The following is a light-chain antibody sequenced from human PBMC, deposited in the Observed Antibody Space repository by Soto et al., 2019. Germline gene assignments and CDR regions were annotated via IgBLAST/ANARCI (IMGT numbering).Light chain of an antibody. Sequence: IVVTQSPATLSVSLGERATLSCRASQGLXGDFGWDDQKPGQAPRVLXDGASTMATGSPARLSGSGSATEFTLTINSLQSEYFAVYYCQQYKNGPRTFGQGTKVDI. CDR1: QGLXGD. V-gene: IGKV3-15*01. CDR3: QQYKNGPRT. CDR2: GAS. J-gene: IGKJ1*01.